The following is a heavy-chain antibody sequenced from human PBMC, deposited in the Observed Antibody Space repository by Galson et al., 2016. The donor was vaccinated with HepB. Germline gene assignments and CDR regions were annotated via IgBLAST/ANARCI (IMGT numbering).Heavy chain of an antibody. V-gene: IGHV3-33*01. CDR1: GFTFSTYG. CDR3: ARDSGRYGIDV. J-gene: IGHJ6*02. Sequence: SLRLSCAVSGFTFSTYGMHWVRQAPGKGLEWVAVIWYDGSRKYYGDSVKGRFTISRDDSKDMLYLQMNSLRVEETALYYCARDSGRYGIDVWGQGTTVTVSS. CDR2: IWYDGSRK. D-gene: IGHD1-26*01.